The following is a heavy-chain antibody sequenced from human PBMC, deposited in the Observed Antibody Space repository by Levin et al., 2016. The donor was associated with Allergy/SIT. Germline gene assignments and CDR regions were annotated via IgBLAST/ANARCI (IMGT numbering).Heavy chain of an antibody. V-gene: IGHV1-58*01. CDR3: AAVRWLWFGELLIGDYGMDV. CDR2: IVVGSGNT. D-gene: IGHD3-10*01. CDR1: GFTFTSSA. Sequence: SVKVSCKASGFTFTSSAVQWVRQARGQRLEWIGWIVVGSGNTNYAQKFQERVTITRDMSTSTAYMELSSLRSEDTAVYYCAAVRWLWFGELLIGDYGMDVWGQGTTVTVSS. J-gene: IGHJ6*02.